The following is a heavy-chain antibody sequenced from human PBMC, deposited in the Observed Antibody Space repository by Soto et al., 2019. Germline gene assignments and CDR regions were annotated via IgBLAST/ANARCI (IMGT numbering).Heavy chain of an antibody. CDR3: ARDKRYIRNYDFWSGYTWFDP. J-gene: IGHJ5*02. CDR1: GGSFSGYY. CDR2: IYYSGST. D-gene: IGHD3-3*01. Sequence: TLSLTCAVYGGSFSGYYWSWIRQHPVKGLEWIGYIYYSGSTYYNPSLKSRVTISVDTSKNQFSLKLSSVTAADTAVYYCARDKRYIRNYDFWSGYTWFDPWGQGTLVTVSS. V-gene: IGHV4-31*11.